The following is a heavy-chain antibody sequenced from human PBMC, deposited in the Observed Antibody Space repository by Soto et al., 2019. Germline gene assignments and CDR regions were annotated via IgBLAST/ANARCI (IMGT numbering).Heavy chain of an antibody. CDR2: ISSTYEI. CDR1: GFHFSSNH. CDR3: ARDRDWAFDY. V-gene: IGHV3-48*02. D-gene: IGHD2-21*02. J-gene: IGHJ4*02. Sequence: PGGSLRLSCAVSGFHFSSNHVNWVRQAPGKGLEWISYISSTYEIWYADSVKGRFTISRDNGRNSLFLQMSSLRDEDTAVYYCARDRDWAFDYWGLGTLVTVSS.